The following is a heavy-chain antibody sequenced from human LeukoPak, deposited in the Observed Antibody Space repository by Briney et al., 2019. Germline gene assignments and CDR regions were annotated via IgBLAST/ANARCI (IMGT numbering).Heavy chain of an antibody. J-gene: IGHJ4*02. CDR2: IWYDGSNK. Sequence: GGSLRLSCAASGFTFSSYGMHWVRQAPGKGLEWVAVIWYDGSNKYYADSVKGRFTISRDNSKNTLYLQMNSLRAEDTAVYYCAREGPQMATPDYWGQGTLVTVSS. D-gene: IGHD5-24*01. CDR3: AREGPQMATPDY. CDR1: GFTFSSYG. V-gene: IGHV3-33*01.